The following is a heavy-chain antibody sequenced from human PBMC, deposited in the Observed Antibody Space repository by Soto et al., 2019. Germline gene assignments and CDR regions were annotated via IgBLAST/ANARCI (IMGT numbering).Heavy chain of an antibody. CDR1: GFTFSSYG. CDR3: LIDFTVNPPGDFDY. D-gene: IGHD4-17*01. CDR2: ISYDGSNK. V-gene: IGHV3-30*03. Sequence: QVQLVESGGGVVQPGRSLRLSCAASGFTFSSYGMHWVRQAPGKGLEWVAVISYDGSNKYYADSVKGRFTISRDNSKNMLSLQMHSLRAEDTAVYYCLIDFTVNPPGDFDYWGQGTLVTVSP. J-gene: IGHJ4*02.